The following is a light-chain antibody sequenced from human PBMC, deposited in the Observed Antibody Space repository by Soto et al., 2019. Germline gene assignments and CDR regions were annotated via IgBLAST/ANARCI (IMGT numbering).Light chain of an antibody. Sequence: QSVLTQPASVSGSPGQSITISCTGTSSDVGGYKYVSWHQQHPGKAPKLMIYEVSNRPSGVSNRFSGSKSGNTVSLTISGLQAEDEADYYCSSYTSSSTVVFGGGTKVTVL. CDR2: EVS. J-gene: IGLJ2*01. CDR3: SSYTSSSTVV. V-gene: IGLV2-14*01. CDR1: SSDVGGYKY.